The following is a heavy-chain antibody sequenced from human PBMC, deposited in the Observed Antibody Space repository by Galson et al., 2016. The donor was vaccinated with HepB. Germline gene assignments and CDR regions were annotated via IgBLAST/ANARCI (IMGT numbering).Heavy chain of an antibody. V-gene: IGHV3-30*18. CDR3: VKGLSGGGDYSFDY. CDR1: GFTFSDYW. J-gene: IGHJ4*02. CDR2: VSYDGNNK. Sequence: SLRLSCAASGFTFSDYWMTWVRQAPGKGLEWVAAVSYDGNNKYFADSVKGRFTISRDNAKNTLYLQMNRLRAEDTAVYFCVKGLSGGGDYSFDYWGQGTLVAVSP. D-gene: IGHD2-21*01.